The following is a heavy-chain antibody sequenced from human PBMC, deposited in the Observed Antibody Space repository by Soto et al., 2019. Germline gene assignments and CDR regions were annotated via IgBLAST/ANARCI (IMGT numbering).Heavy chain of an antibody. Sequence: ASVKVSCKVSGYTLTELSMHWVRQAPGKGLEWMGGFDPEDGETIYAQKFQGRVTMTEDTSTDTAYMELSSLRSEDTAVYYCATSGQFTVTTQEDAFDIWGQGTMVTVSS. CDR3: ATSGQFTVTTQEDAFDI. J-gene: IGHJ3*02. CDR1: GYTLTELS. CDR2: FDPEDGET. V-gene: IGHV1-24*01. D-gene: IGHD4-17*01.